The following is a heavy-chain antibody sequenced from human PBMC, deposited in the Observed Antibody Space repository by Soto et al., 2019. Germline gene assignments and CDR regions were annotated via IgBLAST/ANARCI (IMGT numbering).Heavy chain of an antibody. CDR1: GYTFTSYG. Sequence: ASVKVSCKASGYTFTSYGISWVRQAPGQGLEWMGWISAYNGNTNYAQKLQGRVTMTIDTSTSTAYMELRSLRSDDTAVYYCARDHYYDILTGVDYWGQGTLVTVSS. J-gene: IGHJ4*02. CDR2: ISAYNGNT. D-gene: IGHD3-9*01. CDR3: ARDHYYDILTGVDY. V-gene: IGHV1-18*04.